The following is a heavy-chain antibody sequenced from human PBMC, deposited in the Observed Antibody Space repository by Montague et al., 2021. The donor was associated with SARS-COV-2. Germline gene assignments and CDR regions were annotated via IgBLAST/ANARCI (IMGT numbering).Heavy chain of an antibody. D-gene: IGHD3-16*01. V-gene: IGHV3-7*01. J-gene: IGHJ4*02. Sequence: SLSLSCAASGFTFSNHWMSWVRQAPGKGLEWVANIKQDGSEKYYLDSVKGRFTVSRDNAKNSLYLRMSSLRAEDTAVHYCARDIRDYVLREFDFWGQGTLVYVSS. CDR1: GFTFSNHW. CDR3: ARDIRDYVLREFDF. CDR2: IKQDGSEK.